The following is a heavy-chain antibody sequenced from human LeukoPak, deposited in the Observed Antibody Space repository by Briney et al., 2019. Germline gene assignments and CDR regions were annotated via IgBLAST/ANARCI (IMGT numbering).Heavy chain of an antibody. CDR2: ISSGRSYI. CDR3: ARDRDLGVGNWFDP. J-gene: IGHJ5*02. Sequence: PGGSLRLSCAASGFTFSSYSMNWVRQAPGKGLAWVSSISSGRSYIYYADSVKGRFTISRDNAKKSVFLQMNSLRAEDTAVYYCARDRDLGVGNWFDPWGQGTLVTVSS. D-gene: IGHD3-3*01. CDR1: GFTFSSYS. V-gene: IGHV3-21*01.